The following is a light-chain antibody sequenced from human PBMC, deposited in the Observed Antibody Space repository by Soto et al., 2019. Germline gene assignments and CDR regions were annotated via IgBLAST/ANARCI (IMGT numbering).Light chain of an antibody. J-gene: IGKJ2*01. CDR3: QQYTKWPPYT. Sequence: EIVMTQSPATLSVSPGERATLSYRASQNVSSNLAWYQQKPGQAPRLLIYGASTRATGIPARFSGSGSGTEFTLTISSLQSEDFAVYYCQQYTKWPPYTFGQGTKLEIK. V-gene: IGKV3-15*01. CDR1: QNVSSN. CDR2: GAS.